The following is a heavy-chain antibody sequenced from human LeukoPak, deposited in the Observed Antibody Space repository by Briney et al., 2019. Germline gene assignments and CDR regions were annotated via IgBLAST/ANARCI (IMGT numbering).Heavy chain of an antibody. CDR3: ARGQYNYDNSGRYYAAFDV. D-gene: IGHD3-22*01. CDR1: GDSITRNY. Sequence: SETLSLTCTVSGDSITRNYWSWIRQPAGKGLEWIGRIYTTQINYDPSLKSRVTISADTSKNQFSLRLTSVMAADTAMYYCARGQYNYDNSGRYYAAFDVWGRGSMVIVSS. V-gene: IGHV4-4*07. CDR2: IYTTQI. J-gene: IGHJ3*01.